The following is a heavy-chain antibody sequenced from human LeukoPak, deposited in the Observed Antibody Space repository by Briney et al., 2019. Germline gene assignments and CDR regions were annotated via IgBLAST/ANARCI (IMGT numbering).Heavy chain of an antibody. CDR3: ARGYSCFNH. Sequence: SETLSLTCAVYGGSFSGYYWSWIRQPPGKGLEWIGEINHSGSTNYNPSLKSRVTISVDTSKNQFSLKLSSVTAADTAVYYCARGYSCFNHWGQGTLVTVSS. D-gene: IGHD1-26*01. CDR2: INHSGST. V-gene: IGHV4-34*01. J-gene: IGHJ5*02. CDR1: GGSFSGYY.